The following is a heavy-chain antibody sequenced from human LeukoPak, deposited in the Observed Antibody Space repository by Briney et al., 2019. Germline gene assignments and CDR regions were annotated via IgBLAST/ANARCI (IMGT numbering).Heavy chain of an antibody. J-gene: IGHJ4*02. D-gene: IGHD2-15*01. CDR3: AKVGYCSGGSCYLPMYYFDY. CDR2: ISGNGRST. V-gene: IGHV3-23*01. Sequence: GGSLRLSCAASGFTFSNYAMNWVRQAPGKGLEWVSTISGNGRSTFYADSVKGRFTISRDNSKNTLYLQMNSLRAEDTAVYYCAKVGYCSGGSCYLPMYYFDYWGQGTLVTVSS. CDR1: GFTFSNYA.